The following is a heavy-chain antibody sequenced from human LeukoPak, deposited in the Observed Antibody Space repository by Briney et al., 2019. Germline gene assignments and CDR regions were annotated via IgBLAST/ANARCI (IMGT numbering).Heavy chain of an antibody. Sequence: GGSLRLSCAASGFTFSSYAMSWVRQAPGKGLEWVSAISGSGGSTYYADSVKGRFTISRDNSKNTLYLQMNSLRAEDTAVYYCAKDLGVTFAQTSSSITPLTLGYWGQGTLVTVSS. V-gene: IGHV3-23*01. D-gene: IGHD3-3*01. CDR1: GFTFSSYA. CDR2: ISGSGGST. CDR3: AKDLGVTFAQTSSSITPLTLGY. J-gene: IGHJ4*02.